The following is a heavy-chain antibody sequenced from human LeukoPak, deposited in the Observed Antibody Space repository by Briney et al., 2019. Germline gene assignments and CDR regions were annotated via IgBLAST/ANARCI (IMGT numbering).Heavy chain of an antibody. CDR3: ARDYDFWGNNWFDP. V-gene: IGHV3-33*01. Sequence: GGSLRLSCAASGFTFSSYGMHWVRQAPGKGLEWVAVIWYDGSNEYYADSVKGRFTISRDNSKNTLYLQMNSLRAEDTAVYYCARDYDFWGNNWFDPWGQGTLVTVSS. CDR2: IWYDGSNE. D-gene: IGHD3/OR15-3a*01. CDR1: GFTFSSYG. J-gene: IGHJ5*02.